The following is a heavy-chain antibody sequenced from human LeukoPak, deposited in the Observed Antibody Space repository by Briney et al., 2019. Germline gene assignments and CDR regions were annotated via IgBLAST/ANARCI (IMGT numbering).Heavy chain of an antibody. Sequence: GGSLRLSCAASGFTFSSYDMSWFSQAPAKELEWVSAISCSGGSTYYADSVKGRFTISRDNSKNTLYLQMNSLRAEDTAVYYCAIIAAAAYFDYWGQGALVTVSS. CDR3: AIIAAAAYFDY. CDR1: GFTFSSYD. J-gene: IGHJ4*02. V-gene: IGHV3-23*01. D-gene: IGHD6-13*01. CDR2: ISCSGGST.